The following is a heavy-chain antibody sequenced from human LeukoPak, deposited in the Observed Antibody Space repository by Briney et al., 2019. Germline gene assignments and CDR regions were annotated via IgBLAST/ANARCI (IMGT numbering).Heavy chain of an antibody. CDR3: ARRQWLDYYYGMDV. CDR1: GFTFSNFA. CDR2: ISGSGGST. V-gene: IGHV3-23*01. J-gene: IGHJ6*02. Sequence: GGSLRLSCAASGFTFSNFAMNWVRQAPGKGLEWVSTISGSGGSTYYADSVKGRFTISRDDSKNTLYLQMNSLRAEDTAVYYCARRQWLDYYYGMDVWGQGTTVTVSS. D-gene: IGHD6-19*01.